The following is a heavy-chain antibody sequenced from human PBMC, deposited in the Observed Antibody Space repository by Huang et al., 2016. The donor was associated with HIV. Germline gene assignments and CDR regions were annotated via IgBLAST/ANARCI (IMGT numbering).Heavy chain of an antibody. Sequence: EVQLVESGGGLVQPGGSLRLSCTASGFTFSSYWMSWVRQGPGKGLEWVANIKQDGSEKYYVESVKGRFSSSRDNAKNSLYLQMNSLRAEDTAVYYCARRLRYYYGSGRTSGYFDYWGQGTLVTVSS. CDR2: IKQDGSEK. J-gene: IGHJ4*02. CDR1: GFTFSSYW. D-gene: IGHD3-10*01. CDR3: ARRLRYYYGSGRTSGYFDY. V-gene: IGHV3-7*01.